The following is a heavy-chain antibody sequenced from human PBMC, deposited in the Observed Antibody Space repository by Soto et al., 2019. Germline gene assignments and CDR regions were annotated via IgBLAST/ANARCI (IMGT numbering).Heavy chain of an antibody. D-gene: IGHD3-3*01. CDR2: MNPNSGNT. CDR3: ARGGYLPIFGVVTPWLDP. J-gene: IGHJ5*02. CDR1: GYTLTSYD. V-gene: IGHV1-8*01. Sequence: GASVKVSCKASGYTLTSYDINWVRQATGQGLEWMGWMNPNSGNTGYAQKFQGRVTMTRNTSISTAYMELSSLRSEDTAVYYCARGGYLPIFGVVTPWLDPWAKGTRFT.